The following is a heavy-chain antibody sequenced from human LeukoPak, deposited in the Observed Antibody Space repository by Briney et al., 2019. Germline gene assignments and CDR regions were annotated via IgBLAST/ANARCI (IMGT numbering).Heavy chain of an antibody. CDR2: INSVGSST. D-gene: IGHD6-19*01. CDR3: ARDISSGWDNWFDP. Sequence: PGGSLRLSCAASGFTLSSYWMHWVRQAPGKGLVWVSRINSVGSSTSYSDSVKGRFTISRDNAKNTLYLQMNSLRAEDTAVYYCARDISSGWDNWFDPWGQGTLVTVSS. V-gene: IGHV3-74*01. CDR1: GFTLSSYW. J-gene: IGHJ5*02.